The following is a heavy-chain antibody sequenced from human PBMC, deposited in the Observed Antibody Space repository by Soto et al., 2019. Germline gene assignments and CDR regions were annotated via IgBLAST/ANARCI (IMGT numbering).Heavy chain of an antibody. CDR1: GFTFSSYA. V-gene: IGHV3-23*01. CDR3: AKEYDSSGYYHDD. Sequence: PGGSLRLSCAASGFTFSSYAMTWVRQAPGKGLEWVSVISGSGGSTYFADSVKGRFTISRDNSKNTLYLQMSSLRAEDTALYYCAKEYDSSGYYHDDWGQGPLVTVSS. CDR2: ISGSGGST. J-gene: IGHJ4*02. D-gene: IGHD3-22*01.